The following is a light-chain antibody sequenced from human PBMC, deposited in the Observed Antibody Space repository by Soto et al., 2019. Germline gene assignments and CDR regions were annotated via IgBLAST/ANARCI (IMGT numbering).Light chain of an antibody. Sequence: DIQMTQSPSSLSASVGDRVTITCRASQGISTWLAWYQQKPGKAPKLLIYTASRWQTGVPPRFSGSGSGTDFTLTINSMQPEDFVTYYCQHTNNFHFTFGQGTRLAIK. V-gene: IGKV1-12*01. CDR1: QGISTW. J-gene: IGKJ5*01. CDR3: QHTNNFHFT. CDR2: TAS.